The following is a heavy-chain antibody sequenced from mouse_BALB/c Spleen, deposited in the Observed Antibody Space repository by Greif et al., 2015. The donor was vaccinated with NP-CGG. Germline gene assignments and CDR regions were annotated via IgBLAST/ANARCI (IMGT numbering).Heavy chain of an antibody. CDR2: INPSTGYT. J-gene: IGHJ2*01. CDR1: GYTFTSYW. D-gene: IGHD6-1*01. V-gene: IGHV1-7*01. Sequence: QVQLKDSGAELVKPGTSVKMSCKASGYTFTSYWMHWVKQRPGQGLEWIGYINPSTGYTEYNQKFKDKATLTADKSSSTAYMQLSSLTSEDSAVYYCARRTQHFDYWGQGTTLTVSS. CDR3: ARRTQHFDY.